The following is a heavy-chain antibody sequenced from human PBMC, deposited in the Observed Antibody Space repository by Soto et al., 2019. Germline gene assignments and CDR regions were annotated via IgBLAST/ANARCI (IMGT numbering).Heavy chain of an antibody. J-gene: IGHJ6*02. Sequence: PGESLKISCESHGYSFTTYWITWVRQKPGKGLEWVGSFHPGESDTRYSPSFQGQVTISVDRSLATAYLQWSSLQAADTAIYYCARHEATYYNFYGMDVWGQGTTVTVSS. CDR1: GYSFTTYW. CDR2: FHPGESDT. V-gene: IGHV5-51*01. CDR3: ARHEATYYNFYGMDV.